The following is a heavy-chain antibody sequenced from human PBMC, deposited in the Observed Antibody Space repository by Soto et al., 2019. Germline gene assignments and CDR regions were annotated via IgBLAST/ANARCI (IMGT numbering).Heavy chain of an antibody. CDR1: GYKFTAYY. D-gene: IGHD2-2*01. CDR2: INPGSGAT. V-gene: IGHV1-2*02. Sequence: ASVKVSCKASGYKFTAYYMHWVRQAPGQGLEWMGWINPGSGATSYAQTFQGRVTMTRDTSTNTVYMEVTSLRPDDTAVYYCARLSKGYCSDTSCYSWLAPWGQGTLVTVSS. J-gene: IGHJ5*02. CDR3: ARLSKGYCSDTSCYSWLAP.